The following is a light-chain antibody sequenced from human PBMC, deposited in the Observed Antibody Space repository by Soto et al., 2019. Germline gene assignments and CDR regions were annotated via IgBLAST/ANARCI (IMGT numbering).Light chain of an antibody. CDR2: EVN. CDR3: SSFAGSNTVI. Sequence: QSALTQPPSASGSPGQSVAISCTGSSSDVGAYNYGSWYQQFPGKAPQILIYEVNKRPSGVPDRFSGSKSGNTASLTVSGLQAEDEADYFCSSFAGSNTVIFGGGTKLTVL. J-gene: IGLJ2*01. V-gene: IGLV2-8*01. CDR1: SSDVGAYNY.